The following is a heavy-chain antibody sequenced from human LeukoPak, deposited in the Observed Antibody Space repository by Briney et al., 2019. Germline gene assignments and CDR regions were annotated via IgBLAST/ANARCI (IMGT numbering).Heavy chain of an antibody. CDR3: ARANPLYCSSTTCLFDY. V-gene: IGHV1-2*02. CDR1: GYNLTGYY. J-gene: IGHJ4*02. Sequence: ASVSVCVKSSGYNLTGYYMHYVRKAPGQGFWYVRWNNPNSGDTNYAQKFQGRVTMTRDTSISTAHMELSRLRSDDTAVYYCARANPLYCSSTTCLFDYWGQGTLVTVSS. D-gene: IGHD2-2*01. CDR2: NNPNSGDT.